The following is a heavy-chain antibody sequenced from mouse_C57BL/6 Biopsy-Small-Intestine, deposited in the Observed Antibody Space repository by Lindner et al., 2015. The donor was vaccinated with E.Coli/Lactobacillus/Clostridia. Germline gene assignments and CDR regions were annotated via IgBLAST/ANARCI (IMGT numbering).Heavy chain of an antibody. D-gene: IGHD4-1*01. CDR1: GFTFSDYG. CDR2: IRSGSSII. CDR3: ARERIGTDY. J-gene: IGHJ2*01. Sequence: EVQLQESGGGLVKPGGSLKLSCAASGFTFSDYGMHWVRQAPEKGLEWVAYIRSGSSIIYYADTVKGRFTISRDNAKNTLFLQMTSLRSGDTAMYYCARERIGTDYWGQGTTLTVSS. V-gene: IGHV5-17*01.